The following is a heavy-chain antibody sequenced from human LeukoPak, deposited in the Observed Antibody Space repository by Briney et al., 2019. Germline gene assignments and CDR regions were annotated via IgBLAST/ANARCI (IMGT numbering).Heavy chain of an antibody. CDR2: IWYDGSNT. V-gene: IGHV3-33*06. CDR1: GFDLSVYG. D-gene: IGHD3-22*01. Sequence: GGSLRLSCVASGFDLSVYGMRWVRQAPGRGLEWVAVIWYDGSNTYYSDSVKGRFTISRHTSNGTLFLHMTDLRTEDTATYYCAKDRVAYEHFYLMVVWGRGTKVTVSS. CDR3: AKDRVAYEHFYLMVV. J-gene: IGHJ6*04.